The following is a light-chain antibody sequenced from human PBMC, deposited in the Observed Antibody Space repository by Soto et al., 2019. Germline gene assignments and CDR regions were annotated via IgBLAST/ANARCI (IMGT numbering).Light chain of an antibody. CDR2: WAS. CDR1: QSVLYSSNDRSY. V-gene: IGKV4-1*01. Sequence: EIVMTQSPASLAVSLGERATIKCKSSQSVLYSSNDRSYLAWFQQKPGQPPKALIYWASSRESGVPDRFSGSGSGTDFTLSISSLQAEDVAVYFCQQYFTTPWTFGQGTKVEI. J-gene: IGKJ1*01. CDR3: QQYFTTPWT.